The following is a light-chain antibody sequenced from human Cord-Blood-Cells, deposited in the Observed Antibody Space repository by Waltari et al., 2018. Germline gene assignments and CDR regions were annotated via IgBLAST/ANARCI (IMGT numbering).Light chain of an antibody. Sequence: QSALTQPASVSGSPGQPITISCTGTSSGAGSYNLDSWYQQHPGKAPKLMIYEGSKRPSGVSNRFSGSKSGNTASLTISGLQAEDEADYYCCSYAGSSTLVFGTGTKVTVL. CDR1: SSGAGSYNL. J-gene: IGLJ1*01. CDR3: CSYAGSSTLV. V-gene: IGLV2-23*01. CDR2: EGS.